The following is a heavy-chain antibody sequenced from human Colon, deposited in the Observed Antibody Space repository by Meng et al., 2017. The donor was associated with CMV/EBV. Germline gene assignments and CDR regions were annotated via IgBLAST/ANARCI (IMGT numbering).Heavy chain of an antibody. Sequence: SVTLSCKASGSTFTGYWMPWVRQAPGQGLEWMGRIKPSTGDTNYAQNFQGRVTVTRDTSISTVYMEVNSLTSDDTAVYYCTREGFDYWGQGALVTVSS. J-gene: IGHJ4*02. V-gene: IGHV1-2*06. CDR2: IKPSTGDT. CDR3: TREGFDY. CDR1: GSTFTGYW.